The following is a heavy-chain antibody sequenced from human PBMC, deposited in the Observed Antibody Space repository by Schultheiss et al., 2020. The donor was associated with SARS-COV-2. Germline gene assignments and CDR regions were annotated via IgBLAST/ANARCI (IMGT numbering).Heavy chain of an antibody. CDR3: ARDAWEGYSGYVLSAEKNYYYYYGMDV. V-gene: IGHV3-53*04. J-gene: IGHJ6*02. Sequence: GGSLRLSCAASGFTVSSNYMSWVRQAPGKGLEWVSVIYSGGSTYYADSVKGRFTISRHNSKNTLYLQMNSLRAEDTAVYYCARDAWEGYSGYVLSAEKNYYYYYGMDVWGQGTTVTVSS. CDR1: GFTVSSNY. CDR2: IYSGGST. D-gene: IGHD5-12*01.